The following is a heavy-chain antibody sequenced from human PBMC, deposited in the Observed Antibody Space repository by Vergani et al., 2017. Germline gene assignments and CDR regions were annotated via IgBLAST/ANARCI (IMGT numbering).Heavy chain of an antibody. J-gene: IGHJ5*02. CDR1: GYTFTNYG. Sequence: QVQLVQSGAEVKKPGASVKVSCKASGYTFTNYGISWVRQAPGQGLEWMGWISTYNGNTNYAQKLQGRVTMTTDTSTSTAYMELRSLTSDDTAVYYCARDSRPRTYYDFWRGYSKFDPWGQGTLVTVSS. D-gene: IGHD3-3*01. V-gene: IGHV1-18*01. CDR2: ISTYNGNT. CDR3: ARDSRPRTYYDFWRGYSKFDP.